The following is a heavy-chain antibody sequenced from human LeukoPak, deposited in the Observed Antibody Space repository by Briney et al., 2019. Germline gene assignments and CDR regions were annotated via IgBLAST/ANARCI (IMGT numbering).Heavy chain of an antibody. CDR2: IRSKAFDETT. V-gene: IGHV3-49*04. CDR3: AREANQYDFWSGYYSPNYFDY. J-gene: IGHJ4*02. CDR1: GFTFGDYA. Sequence: GGSLRLSCTASGFTFGDYAMSWVRQAPGKGLQWVGFIRSKAFDETTEYAASVKVRFTISRDDSKSIAYLQMNSLKIEDTAVYYCAREANQYDFWSGYYSPNYFDYWGQGTLVTVSS. D-gene: IGHD3-3*01.